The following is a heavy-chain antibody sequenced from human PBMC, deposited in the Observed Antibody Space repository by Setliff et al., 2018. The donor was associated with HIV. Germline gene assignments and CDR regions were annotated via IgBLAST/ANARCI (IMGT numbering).Heavy chain of an antibody. D-gene: IGHD5-18*01. V-gene: IGHV4-59*11. Sequence: LSLTCTVSGGSITGHYWSWIRQPPGKGLEWIGCIHYSGSSNYNPSLKSRVSISLDTSKKQVSLKLNSVTAADTAVYYCAAWGPRYSYAPYFFDSWGQGTLVTVSS. CDR1: GGSITGHY. CDR3: AAWGPRYSYAPYFFDS. CDR2: IHYSGSS. J-gene: IGHJ4*02.